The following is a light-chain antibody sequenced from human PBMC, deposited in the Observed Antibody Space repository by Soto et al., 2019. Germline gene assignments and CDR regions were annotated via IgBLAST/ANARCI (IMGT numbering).Light chain of an antibody. CDR1: QSVGSNS. Sequence: EFVLTQSPGTLYLSPGETATLSCRASQSVGSNSLAWYQQKPGQAPRILIYGASTRATGIPDRFSGSGSGTDFTLTISRLEPEDFAVYYCQQYGSSPPLTFGGGTKVEIK. CDR3: QQYGSSPPLT. CDR2: GAS. V-gene: IGKV3-20*01. J-gene: IGKJ4*01.